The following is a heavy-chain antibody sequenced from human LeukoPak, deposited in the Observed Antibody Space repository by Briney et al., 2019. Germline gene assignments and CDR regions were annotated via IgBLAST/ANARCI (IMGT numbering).Heavy chain of an antibody. V-gene: IGHV1-69*04. CDR3: ARDASDIVVVVAATQAAGYYYYGMDV. D-gene: IGHD2-15*01. J-gene: IGHJ6*02. CDR2: NIPILGIA. Sequence: SVKVSCKASGGTFSSYAISWVRQAPGQGLEWMGRNIPILGIANYAQKFQGRVTITADKSTSTAYMELSSLRSEDTAVYYCARDASDIVVVVAATQAAGYYYYGMDVWGQGTTVTVSS. CDR1: GGTFSSYA.